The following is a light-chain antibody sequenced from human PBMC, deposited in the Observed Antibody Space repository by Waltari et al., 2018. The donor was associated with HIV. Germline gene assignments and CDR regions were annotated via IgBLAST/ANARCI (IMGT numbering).Light chain of an antibody. V-gene: IGKV3-11*01. CDR3: QQRTNWPPWT. J-gene: IGKJ1*01. CDR1: QSVSDY. Sequence: EIVLTQSPATLSLSPGERATLYCRASQSVSDYLAWYQQKPGQAPRLLIYDASNRATGIPARFSGSGSGTDFTLTISSLEPEDFAVYYCQQRTNWPPWTFGQGTKVEVK. CDR2: DAS.